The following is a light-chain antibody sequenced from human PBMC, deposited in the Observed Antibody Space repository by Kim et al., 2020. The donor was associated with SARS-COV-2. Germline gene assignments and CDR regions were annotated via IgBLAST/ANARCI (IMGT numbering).Light chain of an antibody. J-gene: IGLJ3*02. V-gene: IGLV1-44*01. CDR2: ATD. Sequence: GPGGTIPCFGTGSNIARNVVNWYQQFPGTAPKLLIYATDQRSSGVPDRFSGSRSGTSASLDISGLQSDDEADYYCGTWDDSLNEWVFGGGTQLTVL. CDR3: GTWDDSLNEWV. CDR1: GSNIARNV.